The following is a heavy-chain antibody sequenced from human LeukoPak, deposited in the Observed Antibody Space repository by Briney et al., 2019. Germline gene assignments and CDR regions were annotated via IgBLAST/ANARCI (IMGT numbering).Heavy chain of an antibody. CDR1: GFTFSSYA. CDR2: ISNSGGTT. J-gene: IGHJ4*02. D-gene: IGHD6-19*01. CDR3: AKGLSSGWNLKGSDY. V-gene: IGHV3-23*01. Sequence: PGGSLILSCAASGFTFSSYAMTWVRQAPGKGLEWVSSISNSGGTTYYADSVKGRFTISRDNSRDNSKNTVYLQMNSLSAEDTAVYYCAKGLSSGWNLKGSDYWGQGTLVTVSS.